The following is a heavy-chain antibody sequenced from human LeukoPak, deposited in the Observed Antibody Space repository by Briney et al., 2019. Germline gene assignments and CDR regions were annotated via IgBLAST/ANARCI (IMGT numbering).Heavy chain of an antibody. D-gene: IGHD3-22*01. V-gene: IGHV3-53*01. J-gene: IGHJ4*02. Sequence: PGGSLRLSCAASGFTVSSNYMSWVRQAPGKGLEWVSVIYSGGSTYYADSVKGRFTISRDNSKNTLYLQMNSLRAEDTAVYYCARWGFEYYDSSGHYYFDYWGQGTLVTVSS. CDR3: ARWGFEYYDSSGHYYFDY. CDR2: IYSGGST. CDR1: GFTVSSNY.